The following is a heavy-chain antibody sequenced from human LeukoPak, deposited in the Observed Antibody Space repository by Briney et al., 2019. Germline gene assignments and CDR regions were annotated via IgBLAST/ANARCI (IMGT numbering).Heavy chain of an antibody. CDR2: ITSSGTYT. Sequence: PGGSLRLSCADSGFTFSNYNMNWVRQAPGKAMEWVSCITSSGTYTFYADSVKGRFTISRDNSKNTLYLQLNSLRAEDTAVYYCVKDQREAYGSGWSRDFDYWGQGTLVTVSS. D-gene: IGHD6-19*01. CDR3: VKDQREAYGSGWSRDFDY. J-gene: IGHJ4*02. CDR1: GFTFSNYN. V-gene: IGHV3-21*01.